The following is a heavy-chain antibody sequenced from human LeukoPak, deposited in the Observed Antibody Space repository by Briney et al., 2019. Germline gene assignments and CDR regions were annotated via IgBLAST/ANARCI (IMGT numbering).Heavy chain of an antibody. D-gene: IGHD3-3*01. CDR2: IYTSGST. V-gene: IGHV4-4*07. Sequence: KPSETLSLTCTVSGGSISSYYWSWIRQPAGKGLEWIGRIYTSGSTNYNPSLKSRVTMSVDTSKNQFSLKLSSVTAADTAVYYCARVDSLWSGYSFDYWGQGTLVTVSS. CDR3: ARVDSLWSGYSFDY. J-gene: IGHJ4*02. CDR1: GGSISSYY.